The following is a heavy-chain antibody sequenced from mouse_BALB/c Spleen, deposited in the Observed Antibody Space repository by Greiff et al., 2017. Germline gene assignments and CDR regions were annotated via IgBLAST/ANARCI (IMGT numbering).Heavy chain of an antibody. CDR1: GFTFSSYA. J-gene: IGHJ2*01. CDR3: ARVYYGNPFDD. CDR2: ISSGGST. Sequence: EVQRVESGGGLVKPGGSLKLSCAASGFTFSSYAMSWVRQTPEKRLEWVASISSGGSTYYPDSVKGRFTISRDNARNILYLQMSSLRSEDTAMYYCARVYYGNPFDDWGEGTTLTVSS. D-gene: IGHD2-1*01. V-gene: IGHV5-6-5*01.